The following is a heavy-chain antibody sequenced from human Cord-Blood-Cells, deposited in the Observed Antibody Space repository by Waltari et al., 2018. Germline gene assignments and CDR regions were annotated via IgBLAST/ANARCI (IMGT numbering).Heavy chain of an antibody. CDR3: ARKTRDRDAFDI. D-gene: IGHD1-7*01. CDR1: GGSINRSYW. J-gene: IGHJ3*02. CDR2: IYPSGST. V-gene: IGHV4-4*03. Sequence: QVQLQASGPGLVKPPGTVSLTCAVPGGSINRSYWWSWVRQPPGQGLEWIGEIYPSGSTNYNPSLKSRVTISVDKSKNQFSLKLSSVTAADTAVYYCARKTRDRDAFDIWGQGTMVTVSS.